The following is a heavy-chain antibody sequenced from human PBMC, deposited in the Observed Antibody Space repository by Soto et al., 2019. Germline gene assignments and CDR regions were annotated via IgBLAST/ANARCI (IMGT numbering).Heavy chain of an antibody. CDR3: ARPYSSSYNFDY. CDR1: GFTFSSYA. CDR2: ISYFGSIK. D-gene: IGHD6-6*01. Sequence: GSLRLSCAASGFTFSSYAMHWVRQAPGKGLEWVAFISYFGSIKYYADSVKGRFTISRYNSKNTLFLQMNSLRAEDTAVYYCARPYSSSYNFDYWGQGTLVTVSS. V-gene: IGHV3-30-3*01. J-gene: IGHJ4*02.